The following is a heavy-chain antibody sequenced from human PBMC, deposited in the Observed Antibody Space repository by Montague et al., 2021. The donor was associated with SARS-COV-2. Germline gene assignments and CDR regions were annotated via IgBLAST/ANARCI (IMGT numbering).Heavy chain of an antibody. D-gene: IGHD6-19*01. J-gene: IGHJ4*02. CDR2: TYYRSKWYS. V-gene: IGHV6-1*01. Sequence: CAISGDSVSSNSVAWSWIRQSPSRGLGWLGRTYYRSKWYSDYAPSVRGRLTVNLDASKNEFSLELNYVTPEDTAVYYCVRYSGWFYFDFWGQGTLVTVSS. CDR3: VRYSGWFYFDF. CDR1: GDSVSSNSVA.